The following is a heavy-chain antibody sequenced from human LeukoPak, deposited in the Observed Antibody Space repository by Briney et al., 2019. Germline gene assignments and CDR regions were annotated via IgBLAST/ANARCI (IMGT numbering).Heavy chain of an antibody. V-gene: IGHV4-38-2*02. CDR3: ARDARVQKWFGELLKTTTYYFDY. CDR2: IYHSGST. CDR1: GYSISSGYY. J-gene: IGHJ4*02. D-gene: IGHD3-10*01. Sequence: SETLSLTCTVSGYSISSGYYWGWIRQPPGKGLEWIGSIYHSGSTYYNPSLKSRVTISVDTSKNQFSLKLSSVTAADTAVCYYARDARVQKWFGELLKTTTYYFDYWGQGTLVTVSS.